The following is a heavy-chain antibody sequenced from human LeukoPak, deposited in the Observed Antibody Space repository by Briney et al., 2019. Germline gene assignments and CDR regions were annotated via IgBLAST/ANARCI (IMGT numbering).Heavy chain of an antibody. CDR1: GFTFSSYA. V-gene: IGHV3-23*01. D-gene: IGHD3-10*01. CDR3: AKDDAWLRFGE. J-gene: IGHJ4*02. Sequence: PGGSLRLSCAASGFTFSSYAMRWVRQAPGKGLEWVSGISSSGGSTVYADSVKGRFTISRDNSKNTLYLEVISLTAEDTAVYYCAKDDAWLRFGEWSQGTLVTVSS. CDR2: ISSSGGST.